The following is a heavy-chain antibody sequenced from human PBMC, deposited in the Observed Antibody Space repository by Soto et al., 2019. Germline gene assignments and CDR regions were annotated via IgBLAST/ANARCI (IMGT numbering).Heavy chain of an antibody. CDR2: INHSGST. CDR3: ARFSRRETTRDP. Sequence: QVQLQRWGAGLLKPTESLSLTCAVYGGSFSGYYWSWIRQPSGKGLEWIGEINHSGSTNYNPSLKSRVTISVDTSNNQFSLKMSSVTAADTAVYYCARFSRRETTRDPWGQGTLVTVSS. J-gene: IGHJ5*02. CDR1: GGSFSGYY. D-gene: IGHD2-2*01. V-gene: IGHV4-34*01.